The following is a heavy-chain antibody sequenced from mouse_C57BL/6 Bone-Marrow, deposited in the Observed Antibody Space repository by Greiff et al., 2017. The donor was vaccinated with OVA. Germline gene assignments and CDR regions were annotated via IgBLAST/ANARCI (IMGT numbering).Heavy chain of an antibody. CDR1: GYTFTSYW. Sequence: VQLQQPGAELVKPGASVKLSCKASGYTFTSYWMHWVKQRPGQGLEWIGMIHPNSGSTNYNEKFKSKATLTVDKSSSTAYMQLSSLTSEDSAVYYCARLLRSVKEVYYYAMDYWGQGSSVTVSS. CDR2: IHPNSGST. D-gene: IGHD1-1*01. CDR3: ARLLRSVKEVYYYAMDY. V-gene: IGHV1-64*01. J-gene: IGHJ4*01.